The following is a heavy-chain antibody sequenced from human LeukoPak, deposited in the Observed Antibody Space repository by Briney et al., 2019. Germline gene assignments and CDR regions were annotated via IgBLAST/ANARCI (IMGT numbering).Heavy chain of an antibody. CDR1: SGSISTSNYY. Sequence: SETLSLTCTVSSGSISTSNYYWGWVRQPPGKALEWIGNIFYSGSTYYSPSLKSRVTISLDTSRNQFSLKLNSVTAADTAVYYCARGGYQGSGTYYYYYMDVWGKGTTVTISS. J-gene: IGHJ6*03. D-gene: IGHD3-10*01. CDR2: IFYSGST. V-gene: IGHV4-39*07. CDR3: ARGGYQGSGTYYYYYMDV.